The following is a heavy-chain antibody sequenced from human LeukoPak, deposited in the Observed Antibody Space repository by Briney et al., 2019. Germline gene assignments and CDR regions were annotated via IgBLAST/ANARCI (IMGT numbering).Heavy chain of an antibody. CDR2: IYPGDSGT. D-gene: IGHD5-24*01. J-gene: IGHJ4*02. CDR3: ARRGENGYNYPY. CDR1: GYSFTTYW. Sequence: GESLKISCQGSGYSFTTYWIGWVRQLPGKGLEWMGIIYPGDSGTTYSPSFQGQVTISADKSISTAYLQWSSLKASDTAMYYCARRGENGYNYPYWGQGTLVTVSS. V-gene: IGHV5-51*01.